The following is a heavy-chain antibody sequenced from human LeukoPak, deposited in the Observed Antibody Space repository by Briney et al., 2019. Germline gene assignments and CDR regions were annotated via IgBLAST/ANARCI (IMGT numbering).Heavy chain of an antibody. CDR1: GFTFSSYA. CDR2: ISGSGGST. V-gene: IGHV3-23*01. Sequence: PGGSLRLSCAAFGFTFSSYAMSWVRQAPGKGLEWVSAISGSGGSTYYADSVKGRFTISRDTSKNTLYLRMNSLRAEDTAVYYCAKDHSGSYFGGQGTLVTVSS. D-gene: IGHD1-26*01. J-gene: IGHJ4*02. CDR3: AKDHSGSYF.